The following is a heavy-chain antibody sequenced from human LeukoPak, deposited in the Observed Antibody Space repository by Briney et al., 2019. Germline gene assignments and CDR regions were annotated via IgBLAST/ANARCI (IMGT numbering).Heavy chain of an antibody. Sequence: PSETLSLTCTVSGGSLSSYYWSWIRQPPGKGLEWIGYIYYSGSTNYNPSLKSRVTISVDTSKNQFSLKLSSVTAADTAVYYCARHNWVAVAGPYDMDVWGQGTTVTVSS. CDR3: ARHNWVAVAGPYDMDV. CDR1: GGSLSSYY. CDR2: IYYSGST. J-gene: IGHJ6*02. V-gene: IGHV4-59*08. D-gene: IGHD6-19*01.